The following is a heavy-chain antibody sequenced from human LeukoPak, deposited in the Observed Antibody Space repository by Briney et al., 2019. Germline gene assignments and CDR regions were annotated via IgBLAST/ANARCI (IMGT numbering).Heavy chain of an antibody. CDR3: AKATGYFYYYGMDV. CDR2: ISGSGGST. CDR1: GFTFSSYA. V-gene: IGHV3-23*01. J-gene: IGHJ6*02. Sequence: PGGSLRLSCAASGFTFSSYAMSWVRQAPGKGLDWVSAISGSGGSTYYADSVKGRFTISRDNSKNTLYLQMNSLRAEDTAVYYCAKATGYFYYYGMDVWGQGTTVTVSS. D-gene: IGHD1-1*01.